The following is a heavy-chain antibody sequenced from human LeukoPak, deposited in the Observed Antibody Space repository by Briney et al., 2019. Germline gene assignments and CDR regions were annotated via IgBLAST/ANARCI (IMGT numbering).Heavy chain of an antibody. CDR1: GFTFSNAW. D-gene: IGHD2-15*01. CDR3: TRDFVGGIDIVVVVAADGPIRHDAFDI. CDR2: IKSKTDGGTT. Sequence: GGSLRLSCAASGFTFSNAWMSWVRQAPGKGLEWVGRIKSKTDGGTTDYAAPVKGRFTISRDDSKNTLYLQMNSLKTEDTAVYYCTRDFVGGIDIVVVVAADGPIRHDAFDIWGQGTMVTVSS. J-gene: IGHJ3*02. V-gene: IGHV3-15*01.